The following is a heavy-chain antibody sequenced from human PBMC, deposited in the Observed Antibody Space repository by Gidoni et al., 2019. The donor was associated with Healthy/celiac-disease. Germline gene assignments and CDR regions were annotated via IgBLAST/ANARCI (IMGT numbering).Heavy chain of an antibody. CDR2: INPNSGGT. J-gene: IGHJ4*02. CDR3: ARGAYYGSGPSDY. D-gene: IGHD3-10*01. V-gene: IGHV1-2*02. CDR1: GYTFTGYY. Sequence: QVQLVQSGAEVKKPGASVKVSCKASGYTFTGYYMHWVRQAPGQGLEWMGWINPNSGGTNDAQKFQGRVTMTRDTSISTAYMELSRLRSDDTAVYYCARGAYYGSGPSDYWGQGTRVTVSS.